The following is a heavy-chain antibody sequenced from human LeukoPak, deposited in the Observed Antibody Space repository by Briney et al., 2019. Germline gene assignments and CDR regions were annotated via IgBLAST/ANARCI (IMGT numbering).Heavy chain of an antibody. J-gene: IGHJ4*02. Sequence: GGSLRLSCAASGFTFSSYWMSWVRQAPGKGLECVANIKQDGSEKYCVDSVKGRFTILRDNAKKSLYLQMNSLRAEDTAVYYCASQSSGGFFEDYWGQGTLVTVSS. CDR1: GFTFSSYW. V-gene: IGHV3-7*01. D-gene: IGHD3-3*01. CDR3: ASQSSGGFFEDY. CDR2: IKQDGSEK.